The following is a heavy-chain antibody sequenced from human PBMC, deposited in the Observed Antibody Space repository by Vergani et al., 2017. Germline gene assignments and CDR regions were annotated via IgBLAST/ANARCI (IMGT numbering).Heavy chain of an antibody. V-gene: IGHV5-10-1*01. CDR2: IDPSDSYT. J-gene: IGHJ6*02. Sequence: EVQLVQSGAEVKKPGESLRISCKCSGYSFTSYWISWVRQMPGKGLEWMGRIDPSDSYTNYSPSFQGHVTISADKSISTAYLQWSSLKASDTAMYYCARQVAVAGKGWGPYEYYGMDGWGQGTTVTVSS. CDR3: ARQVAVAGKGWGPYEYYGMDG. CDR1: GYSFTSYW. D-gene: IGHD6-19*01.